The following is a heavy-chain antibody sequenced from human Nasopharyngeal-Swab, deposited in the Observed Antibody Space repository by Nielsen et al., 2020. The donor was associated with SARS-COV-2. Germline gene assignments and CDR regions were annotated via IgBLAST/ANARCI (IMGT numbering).Heavy chain of an antibody. CDR3: ARGPSDHYYGSGSYDWFDP. V-gene: IGHV3-30-3*01. J-gene: IGHJ5*02. Sequence: GRQAPGEGLEGVAVISYDGSNKYYADSVKGRFTISRDNSKNTLYLQMNSLRAEDTAVYYCARGPSDHYYGSGSYDWFDPWGQGTLVTVSS. D-gene: IGHD3-10*01. CDR2: ISYDGSNK.